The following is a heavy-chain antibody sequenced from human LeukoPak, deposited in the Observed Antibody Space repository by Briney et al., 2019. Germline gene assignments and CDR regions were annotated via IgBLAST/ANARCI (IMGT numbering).Heavy chain of an antibody. CDR1: GGSISSYY. D-gene: IGHD6-19*01. V-gene: IGHV4-59*01. Sequence: SETLPLTCTVSGGSISSYYWSWIRQPPGKGLEWIGYIYYSGSTNYNPSLKSRVTISVDTSKNQFSLKLSSVTAADTAVYYCARIAVAGIFNFDYWGQGTLVTVSS. CDR3: ARIAVAGIFNFDY. J-gene: IGHJ4*02. CDR2: IYYSGST.